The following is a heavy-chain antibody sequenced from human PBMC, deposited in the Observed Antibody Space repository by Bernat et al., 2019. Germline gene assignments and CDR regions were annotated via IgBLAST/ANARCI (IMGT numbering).Heavy chain of an antibody. CDR2: ISGSGGYT. J-gene: IGHJ4*02. V-gene: IGHV3-23*01. D-gene: IGHD3-9*01. CDR1: GFTFNNYA. CDR3: AKDPIDWGRIYFDY. Sequence: EVQLLEAGGDLVQPGGALRLSCAASGFTFNNYAMSWVRQAPGKGLEWVSSISGSGGYTQYADSVKGRFTISRDNSKNTLYLQMNSLRAEDTAVYYCAKDPIDWGRIYFDYWGQGTLVTVFS.